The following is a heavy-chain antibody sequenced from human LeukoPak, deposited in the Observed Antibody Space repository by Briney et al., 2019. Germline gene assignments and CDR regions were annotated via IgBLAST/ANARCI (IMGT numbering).Heavy chain of an antibody. CDR2: IRSKAYGGTT. D-gene: IGHD6-19*01. V-gene: IGHV3-49*03. J-gene: IGHJ1*01. CDR1: GFTFGDYA. CDR3: TRDPFAPGDKQWPSGGIYVWEYFQH. Sequence: GVLRLSCTASGFTFGDYAMSWFRQAPGKGLEWVGFIRSKAYGGTTEYAASVKGRFTISRDDSKSIAYLQMNSLKTEDTAVYYCTRDPFAPGDKQWPSGGIYVWEYFQHWGQGTLVTVSS.